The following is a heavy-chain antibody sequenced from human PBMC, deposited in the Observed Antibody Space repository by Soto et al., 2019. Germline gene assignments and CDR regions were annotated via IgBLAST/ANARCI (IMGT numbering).Heavy chain of an antibody. CDR2: INHSGDT. V-gene: IGHV4-34*01. D-gene: IGHD4-17*01. J-gene: IGHJ4*01. CDR3: ATVNTVTSYFFES. CDR1: GGSFIGYY. Sequence: SETLSLTCTVHGGSFIGYYWSWIRQPPGEGLEWIGEINHSGDTNYNPSLKSRISISIDTSKNQFSLTVTSVTAADTALYYCATVNTVTSYFFESWGQGTLVTVSS.